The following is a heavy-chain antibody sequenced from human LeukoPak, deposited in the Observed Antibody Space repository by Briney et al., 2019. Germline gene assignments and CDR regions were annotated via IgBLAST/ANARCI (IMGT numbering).Heavy chain of an antibody. D-gene: IGHD3-10*01. CDR1: GLTFSNHA. J-gene: IGHJ4*02. CDR3: TRELFDFDY. CDR2: ISGSGGST. Sequence: GGSLRLSCAASGLTFSNHAMGWVRQAPGKGLEWISEISGSGGSTYYADSVKGRFTISRDNPKNTLYLQMNSLRAEDTAVYYCTRELFDFDYWGQGTLVTVSS. V-gene: IGHV3-23*01.